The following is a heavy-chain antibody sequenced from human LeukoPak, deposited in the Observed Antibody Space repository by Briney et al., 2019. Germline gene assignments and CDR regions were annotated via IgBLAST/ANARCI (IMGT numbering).Heavy chain of an antibody. CDR3: ARGSGDYENDH. Sequence: PGGSLRLSCAASGFTFSRSEMSWVRQAPGKGLEWVSYISSSGSTIYYADSVKGRFTVSRDNAKDSLYLQMNSLRAEDTAVYFCARGSGDYENDHWGQGTLVTVSS. V-gene: IGHV3-48*03. J-gene: IGHJ4*02. D-gene: IGHD4-17*01. CDR1: GFTFSRSE. CDR2: ISSSGSTI.